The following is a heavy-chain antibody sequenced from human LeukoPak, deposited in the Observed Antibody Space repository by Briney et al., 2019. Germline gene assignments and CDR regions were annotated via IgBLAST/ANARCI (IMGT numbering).Heavy chain of an antibody. D-gene: IGHD6-19*01. J-gene: IGHJ2*01. V-gene: IGHV3-30*03. Sequence: GGSLRLSCAASGFTFSSYGMHWVRQAPGKGLEWVAVISYDGSNKYYADSVKGRFTISRDNSKNTLYLQMNSLRAEDTAVYYCARPKSAWSSHWYFELWGRGTLVTVSS. CDR2: ISYDGSNK. CDR1: GFTFSSYG. CDR3: ARPKSAWSSHWYFEL.